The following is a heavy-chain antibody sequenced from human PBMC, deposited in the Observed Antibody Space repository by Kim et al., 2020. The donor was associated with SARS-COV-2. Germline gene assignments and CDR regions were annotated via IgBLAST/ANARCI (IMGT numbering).Heavy chain of an antibody. Sequence: GGSLRLSCAASGFTFSSYAMSWVRQAPGKGLEWVSAISGSGGSTYYADSVKGRFTISRDNSKKTLYLQMNSLRAEDTAVYSCAKWTVLLWFGENHFDYWGQGTLVTVPS. CDR1: GFTFSSYA. D-gene: IGHD3-10*01. V-gene: IGHV3-23*01. CDR3: AKWTVLLWFGENHFDY. J-gene: IGHJ4*02. CDR2: ISGSGGST.